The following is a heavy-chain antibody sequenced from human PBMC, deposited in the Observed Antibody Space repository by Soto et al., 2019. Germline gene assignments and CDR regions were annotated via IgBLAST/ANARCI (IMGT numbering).Heavy chain of an antibody. CDR3: VRERGAVGGNYHNRAPKFDS. D-gene: IGHD3-16*01. Sequence: PSETLSLTCTVSGASITSENWWSWVRQPPGKGLEWIGEIYHSGSANYNPSLKSRATISLDKSKSQFSLKLTSVTAADKAIYYCVRERGAVGGNYHNRAPKFDSCGQGTPVTVSS. CDR1: GASITSENW. CDR2: IYHSGSA. V-gene: IGHV4-4*02. J-gene: IGHJ4*02.